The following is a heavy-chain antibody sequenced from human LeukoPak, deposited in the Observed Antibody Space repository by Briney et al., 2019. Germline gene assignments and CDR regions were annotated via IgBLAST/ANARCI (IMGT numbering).Heavy chain of an antibody. CDR1: GGSISSGGYY. J-gene: IGHJ4*02. CDR2: IYYSGST. V-gene: IGHV4-31*03. Sequence: SETLSLTCTVSGGSISSGGYYWSWIRQHPGKGLEWIGYIYYSGSTYYNPSLKSRASISVDTSKNQFSLKLSSVTAADTAVYYCARSRIIVGAFFDYWGQGTLVTVSS. CDR3: ARSRIIVGAFFDY. D-gene: IGHD1-26*01.